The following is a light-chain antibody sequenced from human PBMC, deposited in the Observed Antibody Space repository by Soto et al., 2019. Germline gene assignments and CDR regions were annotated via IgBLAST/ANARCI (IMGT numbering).Light chain of an antibody. V-gene: IGKV1D-12*01. Sequence: DIQVTTSPSSLSASVGERVTITCRASQDIAAYLAWYQHKPGRAPELLIHAASSLQSGVPSRFSGSGSGTDFTLTINSLQPEDFATYYCQQAYSFPITFGQGTRLEI. CDR1: QDIAAY. CDR2: AAS. CDR3: QQAYSFPIT. J-gene: IGKJ5*01.